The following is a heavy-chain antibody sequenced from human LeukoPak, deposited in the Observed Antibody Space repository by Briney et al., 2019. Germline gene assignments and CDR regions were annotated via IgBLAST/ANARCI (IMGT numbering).Heavy chain of an antibody. CDR3: AKDRGYSYGISEY. CDR1: GFTFSSFA. CDR2: ISETGRST. V-gene: IGHV3-23*01. Sequence: GGSLRLSCVASGFTFSSFAMSWVRQAPGKGLEWVSTISETGRSTYYADSVKGQFTISRDNFKNTLYLQMNSLRAEDTAVYYCAKDRGYSYGISEYWGQGTLVTVSS. J-gene: IGHJ4*02. D-gene: IGHD5-18*01.